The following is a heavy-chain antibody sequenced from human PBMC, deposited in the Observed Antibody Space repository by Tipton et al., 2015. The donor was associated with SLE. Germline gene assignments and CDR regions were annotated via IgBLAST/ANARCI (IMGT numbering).Heavy chain of an antibody. D-gene: IGHD3-10*01. J-gene: IGHJ4*02. Sequence: SLRLSCAASGFTFSSYWMRWVRPAPGKGLEWVANIKQDGSEKYYVDSVKGRFTISRDNAKNSLYLQMNSLRAEDTAVYFCARVRGLDYWGQGAPVLVCS. V-gene: IGHV3-7*05. CDR1: GFTFSSYW. CDR3: ARVRGLDY. CDR2: IKQDGSEK.